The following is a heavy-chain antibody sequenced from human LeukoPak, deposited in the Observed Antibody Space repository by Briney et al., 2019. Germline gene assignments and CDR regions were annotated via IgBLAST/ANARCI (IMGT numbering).Heavy chain of an antibody. CDR1: GYTFTSYG. D-gene: IGHD2-2*01. Sequence: ASVKVSCKASGYTFTSYGISWVRQAPGQGLEWMGWISAYNGNTNYAHKLQGRVTLTTDTPTNTAYIEVRSPRYNSTAVYYCAKTSGAALVGDDAFDIWGQGTMVTVSS. V-gene: IGHV1-18*01. CDR2: ISAYNGNT. J-gene: IGHJ3*02. CDR3: AKTSGAALVGDDAFDI.